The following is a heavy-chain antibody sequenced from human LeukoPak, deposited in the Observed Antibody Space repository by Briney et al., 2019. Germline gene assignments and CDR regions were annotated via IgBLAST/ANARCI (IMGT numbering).Heavy chain of an antibody. CDR1: ADSISTYY. V-gene: IGHV4-59*01. CDR3: ATVEEDRSSWTFDY. CDR2: VYYSGST. J-gene: IGHJ4*02. D-gene: IGHD6-13*01. Sequence: PSETLSLTCTVSADSISTYYWSWIRQPPGRGLEWLGYVYYSGSTNYNPSLKSRVTISIDTSKNQFSLKLSSVTAADTALYYCATVEEDRSSWTFDYWGQGTLVTVSS.